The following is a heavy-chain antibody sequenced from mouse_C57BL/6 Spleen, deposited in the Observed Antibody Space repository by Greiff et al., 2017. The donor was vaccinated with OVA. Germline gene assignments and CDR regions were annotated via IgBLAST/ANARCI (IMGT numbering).Heavy chain of an antibody. V-gene: IGHV1-75*01. CDR2: IFPGSGST. D-gene: IGHD1-1*01. Sequence: QVQLQQSGPELVKPGASVKISCKASGYTFTDYYINWVKQRPGQGLEWIGWIFPGSGSTYYNEKFKGKATLTVDKSSSTAYVLLSSLTSEDSAVYFCASSYYGSSSPYWYFDVWGTGTTVTVSS. CDR1: GYTFTDYY. CDR3: ASSYYGSSSPYWYFDV. J-gene: IGHJ1*03.